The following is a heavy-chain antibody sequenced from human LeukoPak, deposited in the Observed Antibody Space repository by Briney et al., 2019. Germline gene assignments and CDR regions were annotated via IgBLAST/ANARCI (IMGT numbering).Heavy chain of an antibody. V-gene: IGHV3-30*02. CDR1: GFTFSSYG. CDR2: IRYDGSNK. Sequence: PGGSLRLSCAASGFTFSSYGMHWVRQAPGKGLEWVAFIRYDGSNKYYADSVKGRFTISRDNSKNTLYLQMNSLRAEDTAVYYCAKVTTSAFGIVGATPAHYWGQGTLVTVSS. CDR3: AKVTTSAFGIVGATPAHY. J-gene: IGHJ4*02. D-gene: IGHD1-26*01.